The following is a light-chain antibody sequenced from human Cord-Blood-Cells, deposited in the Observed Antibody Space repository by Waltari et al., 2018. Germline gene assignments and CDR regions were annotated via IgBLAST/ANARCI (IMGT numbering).Light chain of an antibody. Sequence: QSALTPPPSASGSPGQSVTISCTGTSSDVGGYNYVSWYQQHPGKAPKRMIYEVSKRPSGGPDRVSGSKSGNTASQTVSGLQAEDEADDYCSSYAGSNNKVFGGGTKLTVL. V-gene: IGLV2-8*01. CDR1: SSDVGGYNY. CDR2: EVS. J-gene: IGLJ3*02. CDR3: SSYAGSNNKV.